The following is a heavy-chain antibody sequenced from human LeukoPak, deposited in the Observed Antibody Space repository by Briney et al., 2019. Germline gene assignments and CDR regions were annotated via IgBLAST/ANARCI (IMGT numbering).Heavy chain of an antibody. Sequence: GGSLRLSCAASGFTFSDYYMSWIRQAPGKGLEWVSYISSSGSTIYYADSVKGRFTISRDSAKNSLYLQMNSLRAEDTAVYYCARVRYYYDSSGYDLWGQGTLVTVSS. CDR3: ARVRYYYDSSGYDL. CDR2: ISSSGSTI. J-gene: IGHJ4*02. CDR1: GFTFSDYY. D-gene: IGHD3-22*01. V-gene: IGHV3-11*01.